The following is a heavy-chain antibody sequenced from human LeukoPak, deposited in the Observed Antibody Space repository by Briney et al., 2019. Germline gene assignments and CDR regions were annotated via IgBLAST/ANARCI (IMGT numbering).Heavy chain of an antibody. Sequence: GGSLRLSCAASGLTFSSYAMSWVRQAPGKGLEWVSAISGSGGSTYYADSVKGRFTISRDNSKNTLYLQMNSLRAEDTAVYYCAKMMGYSYGPYDYWGQGTLVTVSS. CDR3: AKMMGYSYGPYDY. D-gene: IGHD5-18*01. V-gene: IGHV3-23*01. CDR1: GLTFSSYA. J-gene: IGHJ4*02. CDR2: ISGSGGST.